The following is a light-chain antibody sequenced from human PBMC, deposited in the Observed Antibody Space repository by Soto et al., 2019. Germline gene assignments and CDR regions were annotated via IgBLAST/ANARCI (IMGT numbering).Light chain of an antibody. J-gene: IGKJ1*01. CDR3: QQYESSPRT. Sequence: EVVVTQSPDTLSLSPGETATLSCRASQSVSSSVAWYQHKPGQSPRLVVYSGDKRAPGIPPRFSGSGSGTDFTLTISRLEPEDFAVYYCQQYESSPRTFGQGTKVDIK. CDR1: QSVSSS. V-gene: IGKV3-20*01. CDR2: SGD.